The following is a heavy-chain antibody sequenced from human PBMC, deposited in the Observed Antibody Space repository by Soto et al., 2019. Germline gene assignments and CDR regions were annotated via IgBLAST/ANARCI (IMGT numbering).Heavy chain of an antibody. D-gene: IGHD3-16*01. CDR1: GGTFSSYA. J-gene: IGHJ6*02. V-gene: IGHV1-69*01. Sequence: QVQLVQSGAEVKKPGSSVKVSCKASGGTFSSYAISWVRQAPGQGLEWMGGIIPIFGTANYAQKFQGRVTITADESTSTAYMELSSLRSEDTAVYYCARKGSENKFWGYYGMDVWGQGTTVTVSS. CDR3: ARKGSENKFWGYYGMDV. CDR2: IIPIFGTA.